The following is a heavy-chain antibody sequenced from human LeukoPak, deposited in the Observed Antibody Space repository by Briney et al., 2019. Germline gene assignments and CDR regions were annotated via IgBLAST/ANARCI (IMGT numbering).Heavy chain of an antibody. CDR1: GFTFSTYA. CDR2: ISGSGGST. V-gene: IGHV3-23*01. D-gene: IGHD1-14*01. CDR3: AKERSTTRPYGMDV. Sequence: GGSLRLSCAASGFTFSTYAMSWARQAPGKGLEWVSTISGSGGSTYYADSVKGRFTISRDSSKSTLYLQMNSLRAEDTAVYYCAKERSTTRPYGMDVWGQGTTVTVSS. J-gene: IGHJ6*02.